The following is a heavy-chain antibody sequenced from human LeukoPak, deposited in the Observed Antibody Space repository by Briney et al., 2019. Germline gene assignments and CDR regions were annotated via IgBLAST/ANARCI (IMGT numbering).Heavy chain of an antibody. D-gene: IGHD1-26*01. J-gene: IGHJ3*02. Sequence: TLSLTCTVSGGSVSSGGFYWNWIRQHPGKGLEWIGYIFNSGTTYYNPSLKSRAIISIDTSKNQFSLKLSSVTAADTAVYYCARDPNSGVLGDIWGQGTMVTVSS. CDR1: GGSVSSGGFY. CDR3: ARDPNSGVLGDI. CDR2: IFNSGTT. V-gene: IGHV4-31*03.